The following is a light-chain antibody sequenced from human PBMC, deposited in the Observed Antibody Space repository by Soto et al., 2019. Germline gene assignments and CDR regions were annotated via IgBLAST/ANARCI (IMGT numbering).Light chain of an antibody. CDR2: GAS. J-gene: IGKJ1*01. CDR1: QSVSNNY. CDR3: QQYYSYSRT. V-gene: IGKV3-20*01. Sequence: EIVLTQSPGTLSLSPGERATLSCRASQSVSNNYLAWYQQKPGQAPRLLIYGASSRATGIPDRFSGSGSGTEFTLTTSCLQSEDFATYYCQQYYSYSRTFGQGTKVDIK.